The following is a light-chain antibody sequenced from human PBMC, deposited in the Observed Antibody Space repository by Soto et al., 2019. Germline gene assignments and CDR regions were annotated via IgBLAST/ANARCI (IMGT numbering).Light chain of an antibody. V-gene: IGLV1-51*01. CDR1: SSNIGNNY. Sequence: QSVLTQPPSVSAAPGQKVTISCSGSSSNIGNNYVSWYQQLPGTAPKLLIYDNNKRPSGIPDLLSGSKSGTSATLGITGLQTGDEADYYCGTWDSSLSAWVFGGGTKVTVL. CDR3: GTWDSSLSAWV. J-gene: IGLJ3*02. CDR2: DNN.